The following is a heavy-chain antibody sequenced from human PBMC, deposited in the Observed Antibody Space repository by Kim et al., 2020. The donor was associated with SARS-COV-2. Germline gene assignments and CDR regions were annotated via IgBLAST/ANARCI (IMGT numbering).Heavy chain of an antibody. D-gene: IGHD2-21*02. CDR1: GFTFSSYS. V-gene: IGHV3-21*01. CDR2: ISSSSSYI. Sequence: GGSLRLSCAASGFTFSSYSMNWVRQAPGKGLEWVSSISSSSSYIYYADSVKGRFTISRDNAKNSLYLQMNSLRAEDTAVYYCARDLRGGDNEVASFDYWGQGTLVTVSS. J-gene: IGHJ4*02. CDR3: ARDLRGGDNEVASFDY.